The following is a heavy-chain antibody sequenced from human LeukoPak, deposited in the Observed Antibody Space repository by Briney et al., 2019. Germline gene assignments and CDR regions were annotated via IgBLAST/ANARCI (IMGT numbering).Heavy chain of an antibody. CDR1: GFAFSSYW. J-gene: IGHJ4*02. Sequence: PGGSLRLSCAASGFAFSSYWMHWVRHVPGKGLVWVSRIDTGGSTTSYANSVKGRFTISRDNAKNTLFLQMNSLRAEDTAVYYCTRGAKYYDDGGYYHPNVLDFWGQGTLVTVSS. CDR3: TRGAKYYDDGGYYHPNVLDF. V-gene: IGHV3-74*03. D-gene: IGHD3-22*01. CDR2: IDTGGSTT.